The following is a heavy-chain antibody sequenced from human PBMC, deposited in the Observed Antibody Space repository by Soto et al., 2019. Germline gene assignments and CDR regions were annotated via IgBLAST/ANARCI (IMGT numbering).Heavy chain of an antibody. CDR1: DLSLIINGFY. CDR3: AREAYYYDSSGYFYKYFAF. CDR2: IYYTGSA. Sequence: TPSPHPTFSDLSLIINGFYWSWIHPPHGQCLEWIGYIYYTGSAYYNPSLKSRLTISVDTSNNQFSLKLSSVTAEDTAVYYCAREAYYYDSSGYFYKYFAFWGQGTLVPFS. J-gene: IGHJ4*02. D-gene: IGHD3-22*01. V-gene: IGHV4-31*03.